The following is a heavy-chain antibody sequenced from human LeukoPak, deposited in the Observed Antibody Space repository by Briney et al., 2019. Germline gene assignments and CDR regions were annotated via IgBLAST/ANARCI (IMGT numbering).Heavy chain of an antibody. D-gene: IGHD6-19*01. J-gene: IGHJ3*02. CDR2: IKQDGSEK. Sequence: SGGSLRLSCAASGFTFSSYWMSWVRQAPGKGLEWVANIKQDGSEKYYVDSVKGRFTISRDNAKNSLYLQMNSLRAEDTAVYYCASSPTSGWYIVGAFDIWGQGTMVTVSS. V-gene: IGHV3-7*01. CDR3: ASSPTSGWYIVGAFDI. CDR1: GFTFSSYW.